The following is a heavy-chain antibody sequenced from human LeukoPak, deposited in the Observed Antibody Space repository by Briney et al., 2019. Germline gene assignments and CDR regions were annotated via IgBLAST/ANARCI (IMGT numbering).Heavy chain of an antibody. CDR3: ARGTLAGYFLGY. J-gene: IGHJ4*02. CDR1: GFTFSGYS. CDR2: ISSGSGYI. Sequence: GGSLRLSCAASGFTFSGYSLNWVRQAPGKGLEWVSSISSGSGYIYYADSVKGRLIISRDNSKNTLGLQMNSLRDEDTAIYYCARGTLAGYFLGYWGRGTLVTVSS. D-gene: IGHD6-19*01. V-gene: IGHV3-21*04.